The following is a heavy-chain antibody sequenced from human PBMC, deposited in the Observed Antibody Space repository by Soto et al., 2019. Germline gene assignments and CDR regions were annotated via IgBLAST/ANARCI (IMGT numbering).Heavy chain of an antibody. Sequence: ASVKVSCKSSGYPFNTYYLHWVRQAPGQGLEWMGMIHPSDGGSTYAQKFLGRVTMTTDTSTSTAYMELRSLRSDDTAVYYCAREHYDILTGYYIGGYYYYYGMDVWGQGTTVTVSS. CDR1: GYPFNTYY. J-gene: IGHJ6*02. CDR3: AREHYDILTGYYIGGYYYYYGMDV. D-gene: IGHD3-9*01. CDR2: IHPSDGGS. V-gene: IGHV1-46*02.